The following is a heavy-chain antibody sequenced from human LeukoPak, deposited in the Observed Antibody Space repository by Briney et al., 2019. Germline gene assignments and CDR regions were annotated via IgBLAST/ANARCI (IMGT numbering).Heavy chain of an antibody. D-gene: IGHD3-16*01. CDR2: IIPLLGIT. J-gene: IGHJ3*02. V-gene: IGHV1-69*04. CDR3: ARARTMITFGGVRHAFDI. Sequence: ASVKVSCKASGGTFSSYAFNWVRQAPGQGLEWVGRIIPLLGITNHAQKLQGRVTVTANTATNTAYMELSSLIPDDTAVYYFARARTMITFGGVRHAFDIWGQGTLVTVSS. CDR1: GGTFSSYA.